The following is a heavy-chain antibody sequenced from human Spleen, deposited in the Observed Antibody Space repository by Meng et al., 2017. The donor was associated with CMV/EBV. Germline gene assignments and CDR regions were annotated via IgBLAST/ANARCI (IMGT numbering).Heavy chain of an antibody. CDR2: IKQDGSEK. Sequence: GGSLRLSCAASGFTFSSYWMSWVRQAPGKGLEWVANIKQDGSEKYYVDSVKGRFTISRDNAKNSLYLQMNSLRAEDTAVYYCARISRGTGTIYLDYWGQGTPVTVSS. CDR3: ARISRGTGTIYLDY. J-gene: IGHJ4*02. V-gene: IGHV3-7*01. CDR1: GFTFSSYW. D-gene: IGHD1-1*01.